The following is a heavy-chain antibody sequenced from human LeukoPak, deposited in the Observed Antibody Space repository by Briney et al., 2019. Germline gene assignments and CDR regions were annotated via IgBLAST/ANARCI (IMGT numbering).Heavy chain of an antibody. V-gene: IGHV3-74*03. CDR1: GFTFSTYW. CDR3: ARDLSYGLDH. CDR2: INSDGSST. J-gene: IGHJ4*02. D-gene: IGHD4-17*01. Sequence: GGSLRLSCAASGFTFSTYWMHWVRQAPGKGLVWVSRINSDGSSTTYADSVKGRFTISRDKAKNTLSLQMNRQRAEDTAVYYCARDLSYGLDHWGQGTLVTVSS.